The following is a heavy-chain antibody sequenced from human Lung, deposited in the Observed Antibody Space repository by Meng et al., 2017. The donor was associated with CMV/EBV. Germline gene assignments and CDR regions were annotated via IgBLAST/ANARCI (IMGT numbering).Heavy chain of an antibody. CDR3: ATPRAGYASGWSFDY. J-gene: IGHJ4*02. Sequence: SETXSLTCSVSGGSISSSSYYWGWIRQPPGKGLEWIGSLYQSGSTFYNPSLKSRVTISVDTSKNHFSLKLSSVTAADTAVYYCATPRAGYASGWSFDYWGQGXLVTVSS. CDR1: GGSISSSSYY. D-gene: IGHD6-19*01. V-gene: IGHV4-39*07. CDR2: LYQSGST.